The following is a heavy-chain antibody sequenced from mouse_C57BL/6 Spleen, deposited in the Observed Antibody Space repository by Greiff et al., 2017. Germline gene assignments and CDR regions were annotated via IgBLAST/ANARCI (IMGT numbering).Heavy chain of an antibody. CDR3: ASHNGSSYGYFDF. Sequence: EVQLQQSGPELVKPGASVKISCKASGYSFTDYNMNWVKQSNGKSLEWIGVINPNYGTTSYNQKFKGKATLTVDQSSSTAYMQLNSLTSEESAVYYWASHNGSSYGYFDFWGTGTTVTVSS. J-gene: IGHJ1*03. CDR1: GYSFTDYN. V-gene: IGHV1-39*01. D-gene: IGHD1-1*01. CDR2: INPNYGTT.